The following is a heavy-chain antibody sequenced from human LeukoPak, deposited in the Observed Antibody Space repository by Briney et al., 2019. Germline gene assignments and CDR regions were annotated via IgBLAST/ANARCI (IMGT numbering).Heavy chain of an antibody. CDR1: GFTFSSYG. CDR2: IRYDGSNK. Sequence: GGSLRLSCAASGFTFSSYGMHWVRQAPGKGLEWAAFIRYDGSNKYYADSVKGRFTISRDNSKNTLYLQMNSLRAEDTAVYYCAKASNYYDSSGYHDYWGQGTLVTVSS. D-gene: IGHD3-22*01. J-gene: IGHJ4*02. CDR3: AKASNYYDSSGYHDY. V-gene: IGHV3-30*02.